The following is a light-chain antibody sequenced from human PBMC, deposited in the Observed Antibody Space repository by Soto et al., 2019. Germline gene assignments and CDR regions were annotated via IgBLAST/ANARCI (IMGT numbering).Light chain of an antibody. V-gene: IGKV1D-12*01. CDR1: QDVGRW. Sequence: DIQMTQSPSSLSASVGDTFTMTCLSSQDVGRWLSWYQQKPGKAPKILIFAASSLQSGVPSRFSGSGSGTDFTLTITSLQSEDFATYYCQHAKSFPVTFGQGTRLEI. CDR2: AAS. J-gene: IGKJ5*01. CDR3: QHAKSFPVT.